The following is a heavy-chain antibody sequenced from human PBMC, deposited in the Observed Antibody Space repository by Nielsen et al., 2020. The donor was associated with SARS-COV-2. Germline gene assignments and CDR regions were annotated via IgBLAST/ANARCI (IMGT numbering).Heavy chain of an antibody. CDR3: AKTVDAFDY. V-gene: IGHV3-30*02. J-gene: IGHJ4*02. CDR2: LWTDGISK. D-gene: IGHD3/OR15-3a*01. Sequence: GGSLRLSCVASGFIISSYGMHWVRQAPGKGLEWVAVLWTDGISKSYVDSVKGRFTISRDNSRNTMYLQMNSLRAEDTAVYYCAKTVDAFDYWGQGTLVTVSS. CDR1: GFIISSYG.